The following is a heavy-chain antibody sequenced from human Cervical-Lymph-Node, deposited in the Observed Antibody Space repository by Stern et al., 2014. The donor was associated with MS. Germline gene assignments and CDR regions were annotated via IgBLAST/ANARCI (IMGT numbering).Heavy chain of an antibody. Sequence: QVQLVQSGAEVKKPGASIKVSCKASGYTFTGYYINWVRQAPGEGLEWMGWINPNSGDTNYAQKFQGRVTMTRDTSISTAYMELSRLISDDTAIYYCARLWLGEVPFDYWGQGTLVTVSS. CDR3: ARLWLGEVPFDY. J-gene: IGHJ4*02. D-gene: IGHD3-10*01. V-gene: IGHV1-2*02. CDR2: INPNSGDT. CDR1: GYTFTGYY.